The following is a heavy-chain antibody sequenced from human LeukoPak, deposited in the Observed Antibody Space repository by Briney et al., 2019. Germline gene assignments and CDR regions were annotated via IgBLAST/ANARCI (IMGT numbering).Heavy chain of an antibody. V-gene: IGHV3-48*02. Sequence: GGSLRLSCAASGFTFNTYSMNWVRQPPGKGLEWASYISSSSTIYYADSVKGRFTISRDNAKNSLYLQLNSLRDEDTAVYYCARGASRGFDCWGHGTLVTVSS. CDR1: GFTFNTYS. J-gene: IGHJ4*01. CDR2: ISSSSTI. CDR3: ARGASRGFDC. D-gene: IGHD5-24*01.